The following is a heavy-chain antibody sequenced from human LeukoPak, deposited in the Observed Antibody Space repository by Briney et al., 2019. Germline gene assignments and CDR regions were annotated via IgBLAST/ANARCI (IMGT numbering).Heavy chain of an antibody. CDR1: GFTFSSYW. D-gene: IGHD6-13*01. CDR3: ARESSSLTNPDFDY. Sequence: GGSLRLSCAASGFTFSSYWMSWVRQAPGKGLEWVANIKQDGSEKYYVDSVKGRFTISRDNAKNSLYLQMNSLRAEDTAVYYCARESSSLTNPDFDYWGQGTLVTVSS. V-gene: IGHV3-7*01. J-gene: IGHJ4*02. CDR2: IKQDGSEK.